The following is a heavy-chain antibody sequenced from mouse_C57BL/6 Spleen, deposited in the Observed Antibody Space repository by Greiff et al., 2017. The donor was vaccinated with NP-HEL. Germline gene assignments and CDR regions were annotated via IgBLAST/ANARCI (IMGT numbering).Heavy chain of an antibody. V-gene: IGHV1-69*01. J-gene: IGHJ4*01. CDR2: IDPSDSYT. CDR1: GYTFTSYW. CDR3: AITTGRAMDL. Sequence: QVQLQQPGAELVMPGASVKLSCKASGYTFTSYWMHWVKQRPGQGLEWIGEIDPSDSYTNYNQKFKGKSTLTVDKSSSTAYMQLSSLTSGDSAVYYLAITTGRAMDLWGQGTPGTGPS. D-gene: IGHD1-1*01.